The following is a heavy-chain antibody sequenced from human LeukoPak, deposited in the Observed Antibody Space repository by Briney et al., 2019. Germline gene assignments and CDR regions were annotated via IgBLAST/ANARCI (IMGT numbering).Heavy chain of an antibody. CDR2: IYYSGST. CDR1: GGSISSYY. V-gene: IGHV4-59*08. J-gene: IGHJ4*02. CDR3: ARSDSERWLQFDY. D-gene: IGHD5-24*01. Sequence: PSETLSLTCTVSGGSISSYYWRWIRQPPGKGLEWIGYIYYSGSTNYNPSLKSRVTISVDTSKNQFSLKLSSVTAADTAVYYCARSDSERWLQFDYWGQGTLVTVSS.